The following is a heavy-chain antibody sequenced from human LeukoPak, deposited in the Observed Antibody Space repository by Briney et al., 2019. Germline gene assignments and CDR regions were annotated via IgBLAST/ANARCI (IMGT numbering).Heavy chain of an antibody. D-gene: IGHD3-22*01. CDR3: ARGTDSSGYYYYFDY. CDR2: INPNGGGT. V-gene: IGHV1-2*02. J-gene: IGHJ4*02. CDR1: GYTFTGYY. Sequence: ASVKVSCKTSGYTFTGYYMHWVRQAPGQGLEWMGWINPNGGGTNYAEKFQGRVTMTRDTSISTAYMELSRLKSDDTAVYYCARGTDSSGYYYYFDYWGQGTLVTVSS.